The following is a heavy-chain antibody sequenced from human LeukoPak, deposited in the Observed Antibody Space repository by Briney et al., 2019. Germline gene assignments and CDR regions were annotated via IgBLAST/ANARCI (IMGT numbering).Heavy chain of an antibody. CDR2: INTNTGNP. CDR3: ARDGYGSGSYYNEIFDY. D-gene: IGHD3-10*01. V-gene: IGHV7-4-1*02. CDR1: GYTFTSYA. J-gene: IGHJ4*02. Sequence: ASVKVSCKASGYTFTSYAMNWVRQAPGQGLEWMGWINTNTGNPTYAQGFTGRFVFSLDTSVSTAYMQISSLKAEDTAVYYCARDGYGSGSYYNEIFDYWGQGTLVTVSS.